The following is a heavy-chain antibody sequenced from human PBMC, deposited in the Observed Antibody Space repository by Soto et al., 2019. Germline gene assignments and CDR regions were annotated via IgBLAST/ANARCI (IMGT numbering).Heavy chain of an antibody. J-gene: IGHJ4*02. CDR2: IYYSGRT. CDR3: ARQRTTVVTQTYFDH. D-gene: IGHD2-21*02. Sequence: SETLSLTCIVSGESISSSSYYWGWIRQPPGQGLEWIGSIYYSGRTYYNPSFKSRVTISIDTSKNQFSLKLSSVTATDTAVYYCARQRTTVVTQTYFDHWGQGALVTVSS. CDR1: GESISSSSYY. V-gene: IGHV4-39*01.